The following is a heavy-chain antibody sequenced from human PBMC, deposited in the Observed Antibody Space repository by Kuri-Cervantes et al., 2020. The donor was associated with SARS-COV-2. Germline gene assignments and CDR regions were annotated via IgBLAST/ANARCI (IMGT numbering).Heavy chain of an antibody. CDR2: INHSGST. V-gene: IGHV4-34*01. Sequence: SETLSLTCAVYGGSFSGYYWSWIRQPPGKGLEWIGEINHSGSTNYNPSLKSRVTVSVDTSKNQLSLKLSSVTAADTAVYYCVRNPNYYDSSGQFDYWGQGTLVTVSS. CDR1: GGSFSGYY. CDR3: VRNPNYYDSSGQFDY. J-gene: IGHJ4*02. D-gene: IGHD3-22*01.